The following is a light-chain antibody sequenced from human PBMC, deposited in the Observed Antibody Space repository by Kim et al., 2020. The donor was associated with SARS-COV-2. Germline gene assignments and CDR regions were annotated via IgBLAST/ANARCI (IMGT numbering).Light chain of an antibody. CDR2: GAS. CDR3: QQYNSWYT. V-gene: IGKV3-15*01. J-gene: IGKJ2*01. Sequence: LSTGERAPLPGRASQRVSNDLAWYQQHLGQAPRLLVYGASTRATGIPARFSGSGFGTDFPLTISSLQSEDFAVYYCQQYNSWYTFGQGTKLEI. CDR1: QRVSND.